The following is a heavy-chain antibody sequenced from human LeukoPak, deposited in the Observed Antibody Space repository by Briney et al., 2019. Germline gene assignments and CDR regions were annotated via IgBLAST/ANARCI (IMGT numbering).Heavy chain of an antibody. V-gene: IGHV1-8*03. J-gene: IGHJ4*02. CDR3: ARVHRYFDWGLGY. CDR2: MNPNSGNT. Sequence: ASVKVSCKASGYTFTSYDINWVRQATGQGLEWMGWMNPNSGNTGYAQKFQGRVTITRNTSISTAYMELSSLRSEDTAVYYCARVHRYFDWGLGYWGQGTLVTVSS. D-gene: IGHD3-9*01. CDR1: GYTFTSYD.